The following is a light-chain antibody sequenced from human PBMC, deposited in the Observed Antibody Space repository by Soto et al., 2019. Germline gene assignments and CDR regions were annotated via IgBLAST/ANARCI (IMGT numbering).Light chain of an antibody. CDR1: SSDVGNYNR. V-gene: IGLV2-18*02. CDR2: EVS. Sequence: QSVLTQPPSVSGSPGQSDTISCTGTSSDVGNYNRVSWYQQPPGTAPKLMIYEVSNRPSGVPDRFSGSKSGNTASLTISGLQAEDEADYYCSSYTSSSTWVFGGGTKLTVL. CDR3: SSYTSSSTWV. J-gene: IGLJ3*02.